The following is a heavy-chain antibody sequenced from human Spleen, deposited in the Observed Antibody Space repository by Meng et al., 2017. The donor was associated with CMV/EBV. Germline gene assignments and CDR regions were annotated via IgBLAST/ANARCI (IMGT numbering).Heavy chain of an antibody. Sequence: GESLKISCKGSGYSFTSYWIGWVRQMPGKGLEWMGIIYPGDSDTRYSPSFQGQVTISADKSISTAYLQWSSLRAEDTAVYYCARVSRYYDILTGYYRSLYYFDYWGQGTLVTVSS. CDR1: GYSFTSYW. V-gene: IGHV5-51*01. CDR2: IYPGDSDT. CDR3: ARVSRYYDILTGYYRSLYYFDY. J-gene: IGHJ4*02. D-gene: IGHD3-9*01.